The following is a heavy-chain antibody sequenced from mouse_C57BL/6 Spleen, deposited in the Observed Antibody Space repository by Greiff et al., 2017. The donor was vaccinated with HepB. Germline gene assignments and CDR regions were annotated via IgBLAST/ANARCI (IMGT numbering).Heavy chain of an antibody. V-gene: IGHV1-82*01. CDR1: GYAFSSSW. CDR3: ARDGYGNYEGAMDY. J-gene: IGHJ4*01. Sequence: QVQLQQSGPELVKPGASVKISCKASGYAFSSSWMNWVKQRPGKGLEWIGRIYPGDGDTNYTGKFKGKATLTADKSSSTAYMQLSSLTSEDSAVYFCARDGYGNYEGAMDYWGQGTSVTVSS. CDR2: IYPGDGDT. D-gene: IGHD2-1*01.